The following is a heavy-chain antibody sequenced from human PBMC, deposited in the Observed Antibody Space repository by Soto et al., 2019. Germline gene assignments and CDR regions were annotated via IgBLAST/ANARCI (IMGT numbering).Heavy chain of an antibody. CDR1: GFTFSSYA. CDR2: ISGSGGST. Sequence: HPGGSLRLSCAASGFTFSSYAMSWVRQAPGKGLEWVSAISGSGGSTYYADSVKGRFTISRDNSKNTLYLQMNSLRAEDTAVYYCAKRPYYPLTTGVDYWGQGTLVTVSS. D-gene: IGHD3-22*01. J-gene: IGHJ4*02. V-gene: IGHV3-23*01. CDR3: AKRPYYPLTTGVDY.